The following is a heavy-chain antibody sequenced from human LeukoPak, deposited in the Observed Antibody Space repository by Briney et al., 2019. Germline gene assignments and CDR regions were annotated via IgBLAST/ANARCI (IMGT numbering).Heavy chain of an antibody. CDR3: ARQQTYGIVRDTAFDI. J-gene: IGHJ3*02. V-gene: IGHV3-30-3*01. CDR1: GFIFSNYP. Sequence: GGSLRLSCAVSGFIFSNYPMHWVRQAPGKGLEWVAAISYDGSNKYYADSVKGRFTISRDNSKNTLYVQINSLRAEDTAVYYCARQQTYGIVRDTAFDIRGQGTKVTISS. CDR2: ISYDGSNK. D-gene: IGHD2-21*01.